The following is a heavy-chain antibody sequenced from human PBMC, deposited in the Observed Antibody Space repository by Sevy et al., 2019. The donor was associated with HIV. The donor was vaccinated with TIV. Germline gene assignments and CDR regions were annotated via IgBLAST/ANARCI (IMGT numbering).Heavy chain of an antibody. CDR2: ISGSGGST. CDR3: AKVGTTPRPYHYYYMDV. J-gene: IGHJ6*03. D-gene: IGHD1-7*01. Sequence: GGSLRLSCAASGFTFSSYAMSWVRQAPGKGLEWVSAISGSGGSTYYADSVKGRFTISRDNSKNTLYLQMNSLRAEDTAVYYCAKVGTTPRPYHYYYMDVRGKGTTVTVSS. CDR1: GFTFSSYA. V-gene: IGHV3-23*01.